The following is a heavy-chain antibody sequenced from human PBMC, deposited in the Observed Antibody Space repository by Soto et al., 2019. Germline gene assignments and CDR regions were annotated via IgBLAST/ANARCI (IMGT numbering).Heavy chain of an antibody. V-gene: IGHV4-31*03. D-gene: IGHD3-22*01. CDR2: IYYSGST. CDR1: GGSISGVGYY. CDR3: ASSGGGSGYYYHWFDX. J-gene: IGHJ5*02. Sequence: TLSLTCTVAGGSISGVGYYWSWIRQHPGKGLELIGYIYYSGSTYYNPSLKSRVTISVDTSKNQFSLKLSSVTAADRAVYYCASSGGGSGYYYHWFDXWGQGPPATVSX.